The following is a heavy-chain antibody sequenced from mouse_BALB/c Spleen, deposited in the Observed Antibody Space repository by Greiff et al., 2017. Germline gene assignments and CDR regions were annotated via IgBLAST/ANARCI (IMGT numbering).Heavy chain of an antibody. CDR3: ARATTGYAMDY. J-gene: IGHJ4*01. V-gene: IGHV14-3*02. CDR1: GFNIKDTY. CDR2: IDPANGNT. Sequence: EVKLVESGAELVKPGASVKLSCTASGFNIKDTYMHWVKQRPEQGLEWIGRIDPANGNTKYDPKFQGKATITADTSSNTAYLQLSSLTSEDTAVYYCARATTGYAMDYWGQGTSVTVSS. D-gene: IGHD1-1*01.